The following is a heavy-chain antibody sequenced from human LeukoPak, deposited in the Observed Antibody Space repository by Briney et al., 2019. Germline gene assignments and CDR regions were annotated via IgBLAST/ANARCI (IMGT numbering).Heavy chain of an antibody. Sequence: PEGSLRLSCAASGFTFDDYAMHWVRQAPGKGLEWVSGISWNSGSIGYADSVKGRFTISRDNAKNSLYLQMNSLRAEDTALYYCAKDISSGYSYGYGPFGYWGQGTLVTVSS. D-gene: IGHD5-18*01. CDR3: AKDISSGYSYGYGPFGY. CDR2: ISWNSGSI. CDR1: GFTFDDYA. V-gene: IGHV3-9*01. J-gene: IGHJ4*02.